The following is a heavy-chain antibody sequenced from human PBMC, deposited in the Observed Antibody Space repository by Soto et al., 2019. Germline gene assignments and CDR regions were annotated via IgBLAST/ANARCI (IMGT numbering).Heavy chain of an antibody. J-gene: IGHJ1*01. CDR3: AKVFSPEGGNYFEY. Sequence: PGGSLRLSCVASGFTFSKFAMNWVRQAPGKGLEWVSAISNSFSDGNTHYADSVKGRFTTSRDNDKSTVFLEMNSLRAEDKAVYYCAKVFSPEGGNYFEYWGQGT. D-gene: IGHD3-9*01. CDR2: ISNSFSDGNT. CDR1: GFTFSKFA. V-gene: IGHV3-23*01.